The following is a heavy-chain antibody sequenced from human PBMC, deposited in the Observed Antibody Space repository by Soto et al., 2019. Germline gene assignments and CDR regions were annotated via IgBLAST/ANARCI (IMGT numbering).Heavy chain of an antibody. CDR1: GYSFTSYW. D-gene: IGHD3-22*01. V-gene: IGHV5-51*01. J-gene: IGHJ4*02. CDR2: IYPGDSDT. CDR3: ARGAGDSSGYRPVDY. Sequence: PRESLKVSCKGSGYSFTSYWIGWLRQMPGKGLEWMGIIYPGDSDTRYSPSFQGQVTISADKSISTAYLQWSSLKASDTAMYYCARGAGDSSGYRPVDYWGQGTLVTVSS.